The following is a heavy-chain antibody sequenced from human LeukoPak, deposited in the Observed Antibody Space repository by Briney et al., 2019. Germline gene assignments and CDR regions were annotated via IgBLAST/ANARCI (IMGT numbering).Heavy chain of an antibody. Sequence: PSETLSLTCTVSGGSISSYYWSWIRQPPGRGLEWIGYVYYSGTTNYHPSLKSRVTILVDTSKNQFSLKLSSVTAADTAVYYCARGTNRFDPWGQGTLVTVSS. J-gene: IGHJ5*02. D-gene: IGHD1-7*01. CDR2: VYYSGTT. V-gene: IGHV4-59*01. CDR3: ARGTNRFDP. CDR1: GGSISSYY.